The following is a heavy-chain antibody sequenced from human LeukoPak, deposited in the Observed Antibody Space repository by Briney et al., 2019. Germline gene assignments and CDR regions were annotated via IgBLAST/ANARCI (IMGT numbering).Heavy chain of an antibody. CDR1: GYTFSGYY. CDR3: ARDIYGGYCSSTSCRALDYYYYYYMDV. CDR2: IKPVSGGT. Sequence: ASVKVSCKASGYTFSGYYIHWVRQAPGQGLEWMGLIKPVSGGTNYAQKFQGRVTMTRDTSISTAYMELSRLRSDDTAVYYCARDIYGGYCSSTSCRALDYYYYYYMDVWGKGTTVTVSS. V-gene: IGHV1-2*02. D-gene: IGHD2-2*01. J-gene: IGHJ6*03.